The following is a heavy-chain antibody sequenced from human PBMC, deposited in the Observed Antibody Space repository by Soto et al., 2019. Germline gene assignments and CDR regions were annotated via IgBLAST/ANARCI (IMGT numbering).Heavy chain of an antibody. CDR1: GFTFSSYG. D-gene: IGHD3-10*01. V-gene: IGHV3-30*18. Sequence: PGGSLRLSCAASGFTFSSYGMHWVRQAPGKGLEWVAVISYDGSNKYYADSVKGRFTISRDNSKNTLYLQMNSLRAEDTAVYYCAKHMVRGVPLFDYWGQGTLVTVSS. CDR2: ISYDGSNK. J-gene: IGHJ4*02. CDR3: AKHMVRGVPLFDY.